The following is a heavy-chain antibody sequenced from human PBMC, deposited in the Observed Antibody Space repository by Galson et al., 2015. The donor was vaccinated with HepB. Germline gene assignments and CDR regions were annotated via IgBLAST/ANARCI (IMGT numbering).Heavy chain of an antibody. Sequence: SLRLSCAASGFAFYNYGMHWVRQAPGKGLEWVAVISYDGSIKFYAGSVKGRFTISKDSSMNTLYLQMNGLRVEDTALYFCAKPFSRYTTRGEGNYFDSWGQGVLVTVSS. CDR1: GFAFYNYG. V-gene: IGHV3-30*18. D-gene: IGHD1-1*01. J-gene: IGHJ4*02. CDR2: ISYDGSIK. CDR3: AKPFSRYTTRGEGNYFDS.